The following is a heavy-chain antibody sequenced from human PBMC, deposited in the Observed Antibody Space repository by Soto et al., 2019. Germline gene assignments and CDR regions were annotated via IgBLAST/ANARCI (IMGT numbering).Heavy chain of an antibody. D-gene: IGHD6-13*01. CDR2: ISWNSGSI. V-gene: IGHV3-9*01. J-gene: IGHJ3*02. Sequence: EVQLVESGGGLVQPGRSLRLSCAASGFTFDDYAMHWVRQAPGKGLEWVSGISWNSGSIGYADSVKGRFTISTDNAKNSLCLQMNSLRAESAALYYCAKDMLLYSSSWGGAFDTWGQGRMVAVSS. CDR1: GFTFDDYA. CDR3: AKDMLLYSSSWGGAFDT.